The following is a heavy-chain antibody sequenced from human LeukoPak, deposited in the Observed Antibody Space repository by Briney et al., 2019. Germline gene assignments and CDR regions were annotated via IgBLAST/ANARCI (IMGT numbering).Heavy chain of an antibody. V-gene: IGHV3-33*01. Sequence: PGRSLRLSCAASGLTFSSYGMHWVRQAPGKGLEWVAVIWYDGSNKYYADSVKGRFTISRDNSKNTLYLQMNSLRAEDTAVYYCARDREDSSSWTYYFDYWGQGTLVTVSS. J-gene: IGHJ4*02. CDR1: GLTFSSYG. CDR2: IWYDGSNK. D-gene: IGHD6-13*01. CDR3: ARDREDSSSWTYYFDY.